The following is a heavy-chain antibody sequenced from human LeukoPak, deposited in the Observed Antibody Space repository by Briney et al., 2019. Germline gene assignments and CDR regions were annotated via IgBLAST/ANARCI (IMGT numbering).Heavy chain of an antibody. CDR3: AKDFEVHSNGCRGYFDY. J-gene: IGHJ4*02. D-gene: IGHD6-19*01. CDR2: ISASGATT. CDR1: GFTFNNHA. V-gene: IGHV3-23*01. Sequence: PGGSLRLSCAASGFTFNNHAITWVRQAPGKGLEWVSVISASGATTYYADSVKGRFTISRDNSRNTLYLQMNSLRPEDTAVYYCAKDFEVHSNGCRGYFDYWGKGTLVTVSS.